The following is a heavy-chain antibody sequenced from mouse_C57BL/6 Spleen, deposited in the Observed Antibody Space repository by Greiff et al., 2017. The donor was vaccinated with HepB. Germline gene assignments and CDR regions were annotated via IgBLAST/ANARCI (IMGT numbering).Heavy chain of an antibody. J-gene: IGHJ2*01. V-gene: IGHV1-64*01. Sequence: QVHVKQPGAELVKPGASVKLSCKASGYTFTSYWMHWVKQRPGQGLEWIGMIHPNSGSTNYNEKFKSKATLTVDKSSSTAYMQLSSLTSEDSAVYYCARSNWDVGDYWGQGTTLTVSS. D-gene: IGHD4-1*01. CDR2: IHPNSGST. CDR3: ARSNWDVGDY. CDR1: GYTFTSYW.